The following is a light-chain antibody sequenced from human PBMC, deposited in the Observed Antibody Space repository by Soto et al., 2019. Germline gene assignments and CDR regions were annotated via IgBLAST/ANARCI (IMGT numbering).Light chain of an antibody. V-gene: IGLV2-18*01. CDR2: EVT. J-gene: IGLJ3*02. CDR3: SLKTNSATRV. Sequence: QSVLTQPPSVSGSPGQSVTISCTGTSSDFGNYDHVSWYQQPPGTAPKLLIYEVTNRPSGVPDRFSGSKSGNTASLTISGLQAEDESEYYCSLKTNSATRVFGGGTQLTVL. CDR1: SSDFGNYDH.